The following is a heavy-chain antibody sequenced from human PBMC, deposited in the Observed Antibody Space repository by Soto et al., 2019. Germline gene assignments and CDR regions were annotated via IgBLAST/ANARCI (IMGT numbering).Heavy chain of an antibody. J-gene: IGHJ6*02. D-gene: IGHD3-3*01. Sequence: PGESLKISCKGSGYSFTSYWIGWVRQMPGKGLEWMGIIYPGDSDTRYSPSFQGQVTISADKSISTAYLQWSSLKASDTAMYYCARHTVDFWSGYSISGMDVWGQGTTVTVSS. CDR2: IYPGDSDT. V-gene: IGHV5-51*01. CDR1: GYSFTSYW. CDR3: ARHTVDFWSGYSISGMDV.